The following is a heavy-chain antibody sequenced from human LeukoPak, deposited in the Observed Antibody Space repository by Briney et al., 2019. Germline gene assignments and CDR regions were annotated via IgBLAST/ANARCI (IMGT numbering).Heavy chain of an antibody. V-gene: IGHV3-15*01. CDR3: TTDRGVVTAIYYYYYGMDV. Sequence: GGSLRLSCAVSGFTFSKAWMSWVRQTPGKGLEWVGRILSNIDGGTTDYAAPVKGRFTISRDDSKDTLYLQMNSLKTEDTAVYYCTTDRGVVTAIYYYYYGMDVWGQGTTVTVSS. CDR2: ILSNIDGGTT. CDR1: GFTFSKAW. J-gene: IGHJ6*02. D-gene: IGHD2-21*02.